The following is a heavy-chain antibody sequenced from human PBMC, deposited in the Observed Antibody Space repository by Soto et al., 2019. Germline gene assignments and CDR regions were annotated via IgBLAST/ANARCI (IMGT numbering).Heavy chain of an antibody. CDR1: GAPFSGHW. Sequence: EVQLVESGGGLVEPGGSLRLTCAVYGAPFSGHWMSWVRQAPGKGLEWVARIKSKRDGGTTEYAAPVKGRITISRDDAKNTLYLQMNSLKTEDTAVYYCTAETSCGGGSCREYWGQGTLVTVSS. V-gene: IGHV3-15*01. J-gene: IGHJ4*02. CDR3: TAETSCGGGSCREY. CDR2: IKSKRDGGTT. D-gene: IGHD2-15*01.